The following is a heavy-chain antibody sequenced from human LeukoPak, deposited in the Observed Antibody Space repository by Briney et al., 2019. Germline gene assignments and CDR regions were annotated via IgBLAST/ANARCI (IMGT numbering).Heavy chain of an antibody. J-gene: IGHJ4*02. Sequence: GGSLRLSCGASGFTFTYYWMSWVSQAPGKGLEWVAIIKQDGSETHYVDSVKGRFTISRDNAKNSLFLQMNSLRGEDTALYYCARVADSGGWYFDFWGQGTLVTVSS. CDR1: GFTFTYYW. CDR3: ARVADSGGWYFDF. D-gene: IGHD6-25*01. V-gene: IGHV3-7*01. CDR2: IKQDGSET.